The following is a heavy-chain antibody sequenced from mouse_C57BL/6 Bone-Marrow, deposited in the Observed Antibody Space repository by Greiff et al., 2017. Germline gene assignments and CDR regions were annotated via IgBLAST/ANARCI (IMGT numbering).Heavy chain of an antibody. V-gene: IGHV1-81*01. CDR1: GYTFTSYG. Sequence: VQLVESGAELARPGASVKLSCKASGYTFTSYGISWVKQRTGQGLEWIGEIYPRSGNTYYNEKIKGKATLTADKSSCTAYMELRSLTSGDSAVYFCARRYYYNWYFDVWGTGTTVTVSS. J-gene: IGHJ1*03. D-gene: IGHD2-12*01. CDR2: IYPRSGNT. CDR3: ARRYYYNWYFDV.